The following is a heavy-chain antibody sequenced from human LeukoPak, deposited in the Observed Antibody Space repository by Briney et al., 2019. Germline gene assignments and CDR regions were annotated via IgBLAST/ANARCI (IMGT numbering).Heavy chain of an antibody. CDR2: IRYDGSNK. D-gene: IGHD2-15*01. CDR3: AKDEAATLDY. CDR1: GFTFSSYG. J-gene: IGHJ4*02. Sequence: GGSLRLSCAASGFTFSSYGMHWVRQAPGKGLEWVAFIRYDGSNKYYADSVKGRFTISRDNSKNTLYLQVNSLRAEDTAVYYCAKDEAATLDYWGQGTLVTVSS. V-gene: IGHV3-30*02.